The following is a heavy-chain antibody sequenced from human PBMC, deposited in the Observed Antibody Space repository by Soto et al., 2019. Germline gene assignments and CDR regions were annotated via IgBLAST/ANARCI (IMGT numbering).Heavy chain of an antibody. V-gene: IGHV3-11*01. J-gene: IGHJ4*02. CDR3: ASNVGLNY. Sequence: QVQLVQSGGGLVKPGGSLRLSCTASGLIISYSYMTWIRQAPGKGLEWVSYISGSGANTIHYADSVKGRFTISRDNAKNSVYLQMESLTPDDTAVYYCASNVGLNYWGQGTLVIVSS. CDR2: ISGSGANTI. CDR1: GLIISYSY. D-gene: IGHD1-26*01.